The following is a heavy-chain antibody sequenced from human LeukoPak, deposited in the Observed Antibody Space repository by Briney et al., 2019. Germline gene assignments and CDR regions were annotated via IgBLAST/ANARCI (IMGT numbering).Heavy chain of an antibody. Sequence: SETLSLTCTVSGGSINNYHWGWIRQPPGKGLEWIGYIYYSGSTNYNPSLKSRVTISVDTSKNQFSLKLTSVTAADTAVYYCAREAVAGGSGSNYYYYGADVWGQGTTVTVSS. CDR1: GGSINNYH. CDR3: AREAVAGGSGSNYYYYGADV. D-gene: IGHD3-10*01. J-gene: IGHJ6*02. V-gene: IGHV4-59*01. CDR2: IYYSGST.